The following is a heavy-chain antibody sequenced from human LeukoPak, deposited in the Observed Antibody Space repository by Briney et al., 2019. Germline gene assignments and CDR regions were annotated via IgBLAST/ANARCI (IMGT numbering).Heavy chain of an antibody. D-gene: IGHD6-6*01. Sequence: PGGSLRLSCAASGFTFSSYAMNWVRQAPGRGLEWVSGISGGGGTTFFADSVKGRFTIFRDNSENTLFLQMDSLSAEDTALYYCAKSGSSSNHYYGMDVWGQGTTVTVSS. CDR1: GFTFSSYA. J-gene: IGHJ6*02. V-gene: IGHV3-23*01. CDR3: AKSGSSSNHYYGMDV. CDR2: ISGGGGTT.